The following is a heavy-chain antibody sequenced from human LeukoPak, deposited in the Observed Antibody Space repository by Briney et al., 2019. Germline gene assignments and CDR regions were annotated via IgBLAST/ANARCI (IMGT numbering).Heavy chain of an antibody. CDR2: ISYDGSNK. J-gene: IGHJ6*03. Sequence: GGSLRLSCAASGFTFSSYAMHWVRQAPGKGLEWVAVISYDGSNKYYADSVKGRFTISRDNSKNTLYLQMNSLRAEDTAVYYCARDVIAVGSYYYYMDVWGKGTTVTVSS. D-gene: IGHD6-19*01. CDR1: GFTFSSYA. CDR3: ARDVIAVGSYYYYMDV. V-gene: IGHV3-30*04.